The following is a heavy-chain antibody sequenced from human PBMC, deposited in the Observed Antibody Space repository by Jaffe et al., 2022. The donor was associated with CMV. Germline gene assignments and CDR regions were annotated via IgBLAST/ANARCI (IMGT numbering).Heavy chain of an antibody. J-gene: IGHJ4*02. CDR2: INAGNGNT. D-gene: IGHD5-18*01. CDR3: ARGIGAADTAMAPPNDY. CDR1: GYTFTSYA. V-gene: IGHV1-3*01. Sequence: QVQLVQSGAEVKKPGASVKVSCKASGYTFTSYAMHWVRQAPGQRLEWMGWINAGNGNTKYSQKFQGRVTITRDTSASTAYMELSSLRSEDTAVYYCARGIGAADTAMAPPNDYWGQGTLVTVSS.